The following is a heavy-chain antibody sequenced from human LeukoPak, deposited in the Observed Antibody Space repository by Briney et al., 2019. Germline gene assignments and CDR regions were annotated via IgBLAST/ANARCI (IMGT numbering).Heavy chain of an antibody. J-gene: IGHJ4*02. D-gene: IGHD3-10*01. CDR1: GFIFSTYA. V-gene: IGHV3-30*04. Sequence: PGGSLRLSCAASGFIFSTYAMHWVRQAPGKGLEWVAVISFDGRNKYYADSVRGRVTISRDNSKNTLYLQMNSLRAEDTAVYYCARDPNTPDYYGSGTYPSFDFWGQGTLVTVSS. CDR3: ARDPNTPDYYGSGTYPSFDF. CDR2: ISFDGRNK.